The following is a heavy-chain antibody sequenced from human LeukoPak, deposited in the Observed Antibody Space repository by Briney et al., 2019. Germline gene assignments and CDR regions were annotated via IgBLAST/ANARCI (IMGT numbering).Heavy chain of an antibody. CDR1: GGSFSGYY. D-gene: IGHD1-26*01. V-gene: IGHV4-34*01. CDR2: INHSGST. CDR3: ARAGRGTSARNGFDI. J-gene: IGHJ3*02. Sequence: PSETLSLTCAVYGGSFSGYYWSWIRQPPGKGLEWIGEINHSGSTNYNPSLKSRVTISVDTSKNQFSLKLSSVTAADTAVYYCARAGRGTSARNGFDIWGQGTMVTVSS.